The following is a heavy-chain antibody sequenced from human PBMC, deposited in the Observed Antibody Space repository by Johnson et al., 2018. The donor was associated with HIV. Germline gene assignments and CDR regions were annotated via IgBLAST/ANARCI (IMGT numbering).Heavy chain of an antibody. CDR3: ARDRVWFGELYAFDI. D-gene: IGHD3-10*01. CDR2: ISYDGSNK. CDR1: GFTFRSYA. Sequence: ESVGGVVQTGRSLRLSCAASGFTFRSYAMHWVRQAPGKGLEWVAVISYDGSNKYYADYVKGRFTISRDNSKNTLYLQMNSLRAEDTAVYYCARDRVWFGELYAFDIWGQGTMVTVSS. J-gene: IGHJ3*02. V-gene: IGHV3-30-3*01.